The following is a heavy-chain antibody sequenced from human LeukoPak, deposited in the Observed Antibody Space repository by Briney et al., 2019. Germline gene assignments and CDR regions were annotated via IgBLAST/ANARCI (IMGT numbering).Heavy chain of an antibody. J-gene: IGHJ6*03. Sequence: PSETLSLTCTVSGGSISSYYWNWIRQPPGKGLEWIGYIYYSGSTNYNPSLKSRVTISVDTSKNQFSLRLSSVTAADTAVYYCARDRKYYYHMDVWGNGTSVTVSS. D-gene: IGHD1-14*01. CDR1: GGSISSYY. CDR2: IYYSGST. CDR3: ARDRKYYYHMDV. V-gene: IGHV4-59*01.